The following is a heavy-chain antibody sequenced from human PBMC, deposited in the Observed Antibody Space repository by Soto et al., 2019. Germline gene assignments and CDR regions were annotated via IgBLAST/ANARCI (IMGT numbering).Heavy chain of an antibody. J-gene: IGHJ4*02. Sequence: QVQLMESGGGVVQPGRSLRLSCTASGFTFSSYGMHWVRQAPGKGLEWVAVIWYDGSNKYYADSVKGRFTISRDNSKNTLYLQMNSLRAEDTAVYYCAGSYGNYPLDYWGQGTLVTVSS. CDR3: AGSYGNYPLDY. CDR2: IWYDGSNK. CDR1: GFTFSSYG. V-gene: IGHV3-33*01. D-gene: IGHD4-17*01.